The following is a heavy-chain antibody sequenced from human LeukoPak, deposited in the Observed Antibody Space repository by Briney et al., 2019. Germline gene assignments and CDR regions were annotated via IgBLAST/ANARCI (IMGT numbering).Heavy chain of an antibody. D-gene: IGHD3-10*02. CDR3: AELGIPMIGGV. V-gene: IGHV3-48*03. CDR1: GFTFSSYE. CDR2: ISSSGSTI. Sequence: GGSLRLSCAASGFTFSSYEMNWVRQAPGKGLEWVSYISSSGSTIYYADSVKGRFTISRDNARNSLYLQMNSLRAEDTAVYYCAELGIPMIGGVWGKGTTVTISS. J-gene: IGHJ6*04.